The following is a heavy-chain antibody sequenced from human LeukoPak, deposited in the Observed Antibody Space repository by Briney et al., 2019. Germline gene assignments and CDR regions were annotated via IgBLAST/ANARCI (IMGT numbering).Heavy chain of an antibody. Sequence: GGSLRLSCAASGFTFSSHAMHWVRQAPGKGLEWVAVISYDGSNKYYADSVKGRFTISRDNSKNTLYLQMNSLRAEDTAVYYCARTIAVAGTKGFDYWGQGTLVTVSS. CDR2: ISYDGSNK. D-gene: IGHD6-19*01. V-gene: IGHV3-30-3*01. J-gene: IGHJ4*02. CDR3: ARTIAVAGTKGFDY. CDR1: GFTFSSHA.